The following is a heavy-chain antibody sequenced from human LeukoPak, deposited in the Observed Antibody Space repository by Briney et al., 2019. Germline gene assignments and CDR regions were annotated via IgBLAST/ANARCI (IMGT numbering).Heavy chain of an antibody. J-gene: IGHJ6*02. CDR1: GGTFSSYA. D-gene: IGHD3-3*01. V-gene: IGHV1-69*13. CDR2: IIPIFGTA. Sequence: GASVKVSCKASGGTFSSYAISWVRQAPGQGLEWMGGIIPIFGTANYAQKFQGRVTITADESTSTAYMELSSLRSEATAVYYCASRHLPIFGVPYYYYGMDVWGQGTTVTVSS. CDR3: ASRHLPIFGVPYYYYGMDV.